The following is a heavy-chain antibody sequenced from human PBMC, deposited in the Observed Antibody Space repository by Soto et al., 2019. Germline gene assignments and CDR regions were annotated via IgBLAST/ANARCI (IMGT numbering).Heavy chain of an antibody. CDR1: GFTFGNYG. CDR2: ILYDGSDK. J-gene: IGHJ6*02. Sequence: QVQLVESGGGVVQPGTSLRLSCAASGFTFGNYGMHWVRQPPGKGLEWISSILYDGSDKYYADSVKGRFTLSRDGSKNTLCLQMDSLRPEDTAVYYCSKWGEVSHNPGCNYYYGMDVWGQGPTVTVSS. D-gene: IGHD3-16*01. V-gene: IGHV3-30*18. CDR3: SKWGEVSHNPGCNYYYGMDV.